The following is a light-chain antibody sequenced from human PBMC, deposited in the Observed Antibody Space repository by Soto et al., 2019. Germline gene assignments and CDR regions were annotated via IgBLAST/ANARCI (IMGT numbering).Light chain of an antibody. V-gene: IGKV3D-15*01. Sequence: IGGTRSPATLSVSPVERATLSCRASQSVSSNLAWYQQKPGQAPRLLIYGASTRATGIPARFSGSGSGTEFTLTISSLQSEDFAVYYCQQYNNWPRTFGQGTKVDIK. CDR1: QSVSSN. CDR3: QQYNNWPRT. J-gene: IGKJ1*01. CDR2: GAS.